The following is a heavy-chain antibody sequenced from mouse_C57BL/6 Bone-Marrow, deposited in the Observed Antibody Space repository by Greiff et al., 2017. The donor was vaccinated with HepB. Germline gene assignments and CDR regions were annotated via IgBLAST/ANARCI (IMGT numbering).Heavy chain of an antibody. V-gene: IGHV1-76*01. CDR2: IYPGSGNT. J-gene: IGHJ2*01. CDR1: GYTFTDYY. CDR3: AREETTITNY. D-gene: IGHD2-1*01. Sequence: VKVVESGAELVRPGASVKLSCKASGYTFTDYYINWVKQRPGQGLEWIARIYPGSGNTYYNEKFKGKATLTAEKSSSTAYMQLSSLTSEDSAVYFCAREETTITNYWGQGTTLTVSS.